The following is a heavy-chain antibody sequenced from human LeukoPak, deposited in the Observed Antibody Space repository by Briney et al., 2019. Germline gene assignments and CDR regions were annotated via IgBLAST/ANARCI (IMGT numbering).Heavy chain of an antibody. J-gene: IGHJ4*02. CDR1: GFIFSNYW. D-gene: IGHD6-19*01. CDR3: AGLPQAGPFDY. V-gene: IGHV3-7*01. CDR2: IKQDGSEK. Sequence: GGSLRLSCAGSGFIFSNYWMTWVRQAPGKGLEWVANIKQDGSEKNYVDSVKGRFTISRDNAKNSLYLQMNSLRAEDTAVYYCAGLPQAGPFDYWGQGTLVTVSS.